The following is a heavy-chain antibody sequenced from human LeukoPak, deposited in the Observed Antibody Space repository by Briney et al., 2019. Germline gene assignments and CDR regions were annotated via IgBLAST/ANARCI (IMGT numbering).Heavy chain of an antibody. CDR3: AKDETSATYRRMDV. CDR1: GFTFSTYW. Sequence: GGSLRLSCAASGFTFSTYWMSWVRQAPGKGLEWVANMNQDGSERNFVDSVKGRFTISRDNAKNSLFLHMNSLRAEDTAVYYCAKDETSATYRRMDVWGKGTTVTVSS. J-gene: IGHJ6*04. D-gene: IGHD3-16*02. CDR2: MNQDGSER. V-gene: IGHV3-7*01.